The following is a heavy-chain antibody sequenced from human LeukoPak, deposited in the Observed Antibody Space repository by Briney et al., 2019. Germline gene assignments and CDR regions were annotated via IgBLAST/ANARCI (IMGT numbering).Heavy chain of an antibody. V-gene: IGHV1-69*05. CDR2: IIPVLGTE. CDR1: GGTFSSYA. J-gene: IGHJ6*03. D-gene: IGHD6-6*01. Sequence: SVKVSCKASGGTFSSYAVNWVRQAPGEGLEWMGGIIPVLGTENYAQKFQGRLTITTDESTTTAYMELSSLRSEDTAVYYCARVLRYSSSSGLPYDYYYYLDVWGKGTMVTVSS. CDR3: ARVLRYSSSSGLPYDYYYYLDV.